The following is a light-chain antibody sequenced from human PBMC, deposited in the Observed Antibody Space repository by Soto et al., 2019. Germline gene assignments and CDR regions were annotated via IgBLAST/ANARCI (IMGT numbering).Light chain of an antibody. CDR1: SSKIGTSYG. V-gene: IGLV1-40*01. Sequence: QSVLTQPPSVSGAPGQRVTISCTGSSSKIGTSYGVHWYQQLPGTAPKLLIYRDYNRPSGVPDRFSGSKSGTSASLTITGLQAEDEADYYCQSYDDSLSGLVFGGGTQLTVL. CDR3: QSYDDSLSGLV. CDR2: RDY. J-gene: IGLJ3*02.